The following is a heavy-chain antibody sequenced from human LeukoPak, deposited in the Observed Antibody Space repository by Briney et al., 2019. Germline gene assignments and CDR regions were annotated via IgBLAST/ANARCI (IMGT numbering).Heavy chain of an antibody. CDR3: ARTYYYDSSGANDAFDI. D-gene: IGHD3-22*01. Sequence: ASVKVSCKASGYTYTGYYMHWVRQAPGQGLEWMGWINPNSGGTNYAQKFQGRVTLTRDTSISTAHMELSRLRSDDTAVYYCARTYYYDSSGANDAFDIWGQGTMVTVSS. CDR1: GYTYTGYY. CDR2: INPNSGGT. J-gene: IGHJ3*02. V-gene: IGHV1-2*02.